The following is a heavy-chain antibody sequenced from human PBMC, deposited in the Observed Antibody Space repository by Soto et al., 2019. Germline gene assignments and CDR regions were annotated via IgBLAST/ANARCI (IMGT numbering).Heavy chain of an antibody. J-gene: IGHJ5*02. V-gene: IGHV3-7*01. D-gene: IGHD2-21*01. CDR1: GFTFSNYW. CDR3: ASARHIGP. Sequence: GGSLRLSXAASGFTFSNYWMSWVRQAPGMGLEWVANIKQDGSESNYADSVKGRFTISRDNAENSLYLQMTSLRAEDTAVYYCASARHIGPWGQGTLVTVSS. CDR2: IKQDGSES.